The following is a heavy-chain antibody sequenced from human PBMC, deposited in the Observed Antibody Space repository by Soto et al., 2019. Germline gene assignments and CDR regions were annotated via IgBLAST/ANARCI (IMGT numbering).Heavy chain of an antibody. CDR1: GGSFSGYY. CDR2: INHSGSI. J-gene: IGHJ6*02. Sequence: LSLTCAVYGGSFSGYYWTWIRQPPGKGLECIGEINHSGSINYNPSLKNRITVSVDTSKNQFSLKLTSVTAADTALYYCARGNCSSPNCYSFSGYYGMDVWGQGTTVTVSS. D-gene: IGHD2-2*01. V-gene: IGHV4-34*01. CDR3: ARGNCSSPNCYSFSGYYGMDV.